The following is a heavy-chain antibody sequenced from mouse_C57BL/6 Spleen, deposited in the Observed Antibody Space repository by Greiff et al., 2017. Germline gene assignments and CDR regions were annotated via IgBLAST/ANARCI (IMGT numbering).Heavy chain of an antibody. CDR3: ARHELGYGSHAMDY. Sequence: EVKLEESGGDLVKPGGSLKLSCAASGFTFSSYGMSWVRQTPDKRLEWVATISSGGSYTYYPDSVKGRFTISRDNAKNTLYLQMSSLKSEDTAMYYCARHELGYGSHAMDYWGQGTSVTVSS. D-gene: IGHD2-2*01. V-gene: IGHV5-6*02. CDR1: GFTFSSYG. CDR2: ISSGGSYT. J-gene: IGHJ4*01.